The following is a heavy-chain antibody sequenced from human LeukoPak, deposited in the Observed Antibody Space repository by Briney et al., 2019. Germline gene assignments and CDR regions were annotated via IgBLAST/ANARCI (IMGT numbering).Heavy chain of an antibody. Sequence: PSETLSLTCTVSGYSISSGYYWGWIRQPPGKGLEWIGSIYHSGSTYYNPSLKGRVTISVDTSKNQFSLKLSSVTAADTAVYYCARVWYYYYYMDVWGKGTTVTVSS. D-gene: IGHD3-16*01. J-gene: IGHJ6*03. CDR1: GYSISSGYY. V-gene: IGHV4-38-2*02. CDR3: ARVWYYYYYMDV. CDR2: IYHSGST.